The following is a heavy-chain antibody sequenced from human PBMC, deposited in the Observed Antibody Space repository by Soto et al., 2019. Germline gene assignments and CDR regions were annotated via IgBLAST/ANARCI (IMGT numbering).Heavy chain of an antibody. CDR2: IYHSGST. CDR3: ARVKSAPKLGLGELSSWAFDI. Sequence: PSETLSLTCAVSGYSISSGYYWGWIRQPPGKGLEWIGSIYHSGSTYYNPSLKSRVTISVDTSKNQFSLKLSSVTAADTAVYYCARVKSAPKLGLGELSSWAFDIWGQGTMVTVSS. D-gene: IGHD3-16*02. V-gene: IGHV4-38-2*01. CDR1: GYSISSGYY. J-gene: IGHJ3*02.